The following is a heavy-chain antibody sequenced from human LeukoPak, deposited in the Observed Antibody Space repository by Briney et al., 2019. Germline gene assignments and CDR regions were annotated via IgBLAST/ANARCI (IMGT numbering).Heavy chain of an antibody. CDR3: ARGALETRAFDI. CDR1: GGSFSGYY. J-gene: IGHJ3*02. CDR2: IYYSGNT. V-gene: IGHV4-34*01. Sequence: SETLSLTCAVYGGSFSGYYWSWIRQPPGKGLEWIGNIYYSGNTYYNPSLKSRVTISVDTSKNQFSLRLRSVTAADTAVYYCARGALETRAFDIWGQGTMVTVSS.